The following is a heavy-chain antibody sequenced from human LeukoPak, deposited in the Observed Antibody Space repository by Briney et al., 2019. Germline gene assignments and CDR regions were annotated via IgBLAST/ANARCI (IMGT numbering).Heavy chain of an antibody. CDR2: INNYKHNT. CDR1: GYTFTTLG. CDR3: AREYCLGGKCWDPDY. V-gene: IGHV1-18*01. D-gene: IGHD2-15*01. Sequence: ASVKVSCKASGYTFTTLGITWVRQAPAQGREWMGWINNYKHNTYYEQKFQDRLTVTEDTSTSTVYMDLSSLRSDDTAVYYCAREYCLGGKCWDPDYWGQGTLVTVSS. J-gene: IGHJ4*02.